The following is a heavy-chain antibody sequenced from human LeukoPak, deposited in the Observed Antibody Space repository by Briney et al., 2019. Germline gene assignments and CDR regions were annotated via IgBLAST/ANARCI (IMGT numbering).Heavy chain of an antibody. CDR3: ARESGTLMVRGANDAFDI. D-gene: IGHD3-10*01. CDR2: IYYSGST. V-gene: IGHV4-31*03. CDR1: GGSISSGGYY. Sequence: SETLSLTCTVSGGSISSGGYYWSWIRQHPGKGLEWIGYIYYSGSTYYNPSLKSRVTTSVDTSKNQFSLKLSSVTAADTAVYYCARESGTLMVRGANDAFDIWGQGTMVTVSS. J-gene: IGHJ3*02.